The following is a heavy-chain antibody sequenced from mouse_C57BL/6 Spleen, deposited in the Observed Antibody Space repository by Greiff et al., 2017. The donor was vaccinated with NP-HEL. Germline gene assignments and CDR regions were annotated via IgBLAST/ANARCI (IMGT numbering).Heavy chain of an antibody. CDR2: INPNNGGT. Sequence: EVQLQQSGPELVKPGASVKMSCKASGYTFTDYNMHWVKQSHGKSLEWIGYINPNNGGTSYNQKFKGKATLTVNKSSSTAYMELRSLTSEDSAVYYCAREGIYYDYDGFSLFAYWGQGTLVTVSA. CDR1: GYTFTDYN. V-gene: IGHV1-22*01. J-gene: IGHJ3*01. D-gene: IGHD2-4*01. CDR3: AREGIYYDYDGFSLFAY.